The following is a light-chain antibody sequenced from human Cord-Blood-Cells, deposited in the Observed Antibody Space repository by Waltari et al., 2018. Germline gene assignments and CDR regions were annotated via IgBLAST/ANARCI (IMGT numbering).Light chain of an antibody. CDR3: QQLNSYPLT. J-gene: IGKJ4*02. CDR1: QGISSY. V-gene: IGKV1-9*01. Sequence: IQLTQSPSSLSASVGDRVTITCRDSQGISSYLAWYQQKPGKAPKLLIYAASTLQSGVPSRLSGSGSGTDFTLTISSLQPEDFATYYWQQLNSYPLTFGGGTKVEIK. CDR2: AAS.